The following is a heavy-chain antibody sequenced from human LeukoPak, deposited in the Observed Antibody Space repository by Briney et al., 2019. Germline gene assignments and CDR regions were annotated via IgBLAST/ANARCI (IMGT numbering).Heavy chain of an antibody. V-gene: IGHV4-59*08. CDR2: IYFSGST. CDR3: ARDSSSWYHC. CDR1: GGSISSYY. Sequence: SETLSLTCTVSGGSISSYYWSWIRQPPGKGLEWIGYIYFSGSTNYNPSLKSRVTILVDTSKNQLSLKLSSVTAADTAVYYCARDSSSWYHCWGQGTLVTVSS. D-gene: IGHD6-13*01. J-gene: IGHJ4*02.